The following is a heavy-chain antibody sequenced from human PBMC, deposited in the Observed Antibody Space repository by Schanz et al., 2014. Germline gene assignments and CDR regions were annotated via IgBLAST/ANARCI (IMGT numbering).Heavy chain of an antibody. J-gene: IGHJ6*02. V-gene: IGHV3-23*01. CDR3: AKGVGYCSGGTWYDYYYYGLDV. CDR1: GFTFSSYA. CDR2: LSGSGGST. D-gene: IGHD2-15*01. Sequence: EVQLLESGGGLVQPGGSLRLSCAASGFTFSSYAMSWVRQAPGKGLEWVSALSGSGGSTYYADSVKGRFTISRDNSKNTLYLKMNSLSADDTAVLCCAKGVGYCSGGTWYDYYYYGLDVWGQGTMVTVSS.